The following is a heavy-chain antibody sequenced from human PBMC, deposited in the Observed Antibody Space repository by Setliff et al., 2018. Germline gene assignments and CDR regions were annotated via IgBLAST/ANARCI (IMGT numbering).Heavy chain of an antibody. CDR3: ARSGNQVGGDY. CDR1: GYSFTRYW. V-gene: IGHV5-51*01. Sequence: PGESLKISCKGSGYSFTRYWIGWVRRMPGKGLEWMGIIYPSDSDAMYSPSFQGKVTISVDKFINTAYLQWSSLKASDTAMYYCARSGNQVGGDYWGQGTLVTVSS. J-gene: IGHJ4*02. D-gene: IGHD1-26*01. CDR2: IYPSDSDA.